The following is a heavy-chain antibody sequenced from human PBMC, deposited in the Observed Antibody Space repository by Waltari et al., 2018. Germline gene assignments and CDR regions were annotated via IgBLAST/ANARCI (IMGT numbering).Heavy chain of an antibody. Sequence: QVQLQESGPGLVKPSETLSLTCTVSGGSISSYYWSWIRQPPGKGLEWIGYIYYRGRTNDNPSLKSRVTISGDTSKNQFSLKLSSVTAADTAVYYCARVGSSSLYYYYYYMDVWGKGTTVTVSS. J-gene: IGHJ6*03. D-gene: IGHD6-6*01. V-gene: IGHV4-59*01. CDR2: IYYRGRT. CDR1: GGSISSYY. CDR3: ARVGSSSLYYYYYYMDV.